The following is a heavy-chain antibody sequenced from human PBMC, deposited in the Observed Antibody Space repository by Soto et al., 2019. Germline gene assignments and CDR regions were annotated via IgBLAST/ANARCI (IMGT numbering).Heavy chain of an antibody. D-gene: IGHD4-17*01. V-gene: IGHV4-4*09. CDR3: ARRNYGEEGYFFDF. J-gene: IGHJ4*02. CDR1: GGSVTGYY. CDR2: IYDSGTT. Sequence: SETLSLTCTVSGGSVTGYYWSWIRLPPGKGLEWIGYIYDSGTTTYNAALKSRVSISAETSKNQFSLNLRSVTAADTAIYYCARRNYGEEGYFFDFWGQGVLVTVSS.